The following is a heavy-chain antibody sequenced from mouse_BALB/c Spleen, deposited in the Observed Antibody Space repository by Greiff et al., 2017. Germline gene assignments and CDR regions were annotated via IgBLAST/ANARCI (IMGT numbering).Heavy chain of an antibody. CDR3: ARQRVSFYAMDY. Sequence: EVKVVESGGGLVQPGGSLKLSCAASGFTFSSYTMSWVRQTPEKRLEWVAYISNGGGSTYYPDTVKGRFTISRDNAKNTLYLQMSSLKSEDTAMYYCARQRVSFYAMDYWGQGTSVTVSS. D-gene: IGHD1-2*01. J-gene: IGHJ4*01. CDR1: GFTFSSYT. CDR2: ISNGGGST. V-gene: IGHV5-12-2*01.